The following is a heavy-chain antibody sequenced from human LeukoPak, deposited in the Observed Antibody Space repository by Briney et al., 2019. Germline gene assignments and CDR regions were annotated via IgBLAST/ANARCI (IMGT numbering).Heavy chain of an antibody. V-gene: IGHV3-15*01. Sequence: PGGSLRLSCAASGLTFNNAWMSWVRQAPGKGLEWVGRIRSRSAGGTTDYGAPVKDRFTIARDDSKNTLYLQMNSLKTEDTAVYCCCTGGGTHDYWGQGTSVSVS. J-gene: IGHJ4*02. D-gene: IGHD2-15*01. CDR2: IRSRSAGGTT. CDR1: GLTFNNAW. CDR3: CTGGGTHDY.